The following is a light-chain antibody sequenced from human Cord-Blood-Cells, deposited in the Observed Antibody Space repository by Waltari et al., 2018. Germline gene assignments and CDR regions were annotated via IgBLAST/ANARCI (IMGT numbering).Light chain of an antibody. V-gene: IGKV3-15*01. CDR3: QQYNNWPRT. CDR1: QSVSSN. J-gene: IGKJ1*01. CDR2: GAS. Sequence: IVMTQSPAPLAASPGERATLTCRASQSVSSNLAGYWQKPGQAPSPLIYGASTRANGIPARFSGSGSGTEFTRTISILQSEDFAGYYCQQYNNWPRTFGQGTKVEVK.